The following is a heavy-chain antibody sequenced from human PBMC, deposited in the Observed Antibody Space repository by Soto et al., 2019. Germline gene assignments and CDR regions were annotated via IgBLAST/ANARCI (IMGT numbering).Heavy chain of an antibody. J-gene: IGHJ4*01. Sequence: RGESLKISCTGSRYSFNRYWVGWVRQKAGEGLEWMGMIHASDPGIIYSASVKGQVTISADKSISTAYLQLSSLKASDTAMYYCASPMKVFGVVFLWGQGTLVTVSS. CDR1: RYSFNRYW. D-gene: IGHD3-3*01. CDR2: IHASDPGI. CDR3: ASPMKVFGVVFL. V-gene: IGHV5-51*01.